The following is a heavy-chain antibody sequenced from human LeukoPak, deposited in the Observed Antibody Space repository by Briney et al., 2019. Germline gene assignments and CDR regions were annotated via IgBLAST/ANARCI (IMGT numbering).Heavy chain of an antibody. J-gene: IGHJ4*02. CDR3: ARDLGMSDY. V-gene: IGHV1-69*05. Sequence: ASVKVSCTASGGTFSSYAISWVRQAPGQGLEWMGGIIPIFGTANYAQKLQGRVTMTTDTSTSTAYMELRSLSSDDTAVYYCARDLGMSDYWGQGTLVTVSS. D-gene: IGHD1-14*01. CDR2: IIPIFGTA. CDR1: GGTFSSYA.